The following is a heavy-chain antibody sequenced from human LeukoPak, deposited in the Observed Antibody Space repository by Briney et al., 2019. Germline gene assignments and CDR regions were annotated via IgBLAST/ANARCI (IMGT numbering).Heavy chain of an antibody. CDR1: GYTFTGYY. CDR2: VNPNSGGT. D-gene: IGHD3-22*01. Sequence: ASVTVSCKASGYTFTGYYTHWVRQAPGQGLEWMGWVNPNSGGTKYAQKFQGRVTMTRDTSISTAYMELNRLRPDDTAVYYCARSTKTYYYDSWWGQGTLVTVSS. V-gene: IGHV1-2*02. CDR3: ARSTKTYYYDSW. J-gene: IGHJ4*02.